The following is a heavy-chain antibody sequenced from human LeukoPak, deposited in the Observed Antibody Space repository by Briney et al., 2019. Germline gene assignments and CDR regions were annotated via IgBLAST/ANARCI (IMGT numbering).Heavy chain of an antibody. CDR2: IKKDGSEQ. Sequence: GGSLRLSCVASGFSFSDHWMNWFRQAPGKGLEWVATIKKDGSEQYYVDSMKGRFTISRDNAKNSVYLQINSLRAEDTAVYYCARDHCGGDCYPDYWGQGTLVTVSS. V-gene: IGHV3-7*01. CDR1: GFSFSDHW. D-gene: IGHD2-21*02. J-gene: IGHJ4*02. CDR3: ARDHCGGDCYPDY.